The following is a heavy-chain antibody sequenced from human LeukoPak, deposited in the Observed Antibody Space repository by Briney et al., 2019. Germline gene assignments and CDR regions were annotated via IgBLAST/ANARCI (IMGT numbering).Heavy chain of an antibody. CDR1: GFTFSSYG. Sequence: GGSLRLSCAASGFTFSSYGMHWVRQAPGKGLEWVAFIRYDGSNKYYADSVKGRFTIYRDNSKNTLYLQMNSLRAEDTAVYYCAKLYGSGDSHGASLDYWGQGTLVTVSS. V-gene: IGHV3-30*02. J-gene: IGHJ4*02. CDR3: AKLYGSGDSHGASLDY. D-gene: IGHD3-10*01. CDR2: IRYDGSNK.